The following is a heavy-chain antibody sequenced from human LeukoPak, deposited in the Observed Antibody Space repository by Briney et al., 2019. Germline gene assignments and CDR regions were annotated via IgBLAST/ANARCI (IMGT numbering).Heavy chain of an antibody. CDR1: GYTFTSYG. J-gene: IGHJ4*02. D-gene: IGHD6-13*01. CDR3: ASSYSSSWSYFDY. Sequence: ASVKVSCKASGYTFTSYGISWVRQAPGQGLEWMGIINPSGGSTSYAQKFQGRVTMTRDTSTSTVYMELSSLRSEDTAVYYCASSYSSSWSYFDYWGQGTLVTVSS. V-gene: IGHV1-46*01. CDR2: INPSGGST.